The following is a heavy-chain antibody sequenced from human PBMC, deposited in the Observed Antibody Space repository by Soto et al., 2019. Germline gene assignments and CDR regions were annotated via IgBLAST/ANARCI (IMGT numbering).Heavy chain of an antibody. J-gene: IGHJ2*01. V-gene: IGHV1-18*01. D-gene: IGHD6-19*01. CDR2: ISAYNGNT. CDR1: GYTFTSYG. CDR3: ARLGRGIAVAGALRYWYFDL. Sequence: QVQLVQSGAEVKKPGASVKVSCKASGYTFTSYGISWVRQAPGQGLEWMGWISAYNGNTNYAQKLQGRVTMTTDTSTSPAYMELRSLRSDDTAVYYCARLGRGIAVAGALRYWYFDLWGRGTLVTVSS.